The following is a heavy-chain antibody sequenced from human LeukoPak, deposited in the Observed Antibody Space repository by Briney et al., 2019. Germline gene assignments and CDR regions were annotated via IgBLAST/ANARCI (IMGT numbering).Heavy chain of an antibody. D-gene: IGHD3-22*01. CDR3: AREVIVVDPDAFDI. J-gene: IGHJ3*02. CDR2: INTNTGNP. V-gene: IGHV7-4-1*02. CDR1: GYTFTSYA. Sequence: ASVKVSCKASGYTFTSYAMNWVRQAPGQGLEWMGWINTNTGNPTYAQGFTGRFVFSLDTSVSTAYLQISSLKAEDTAVYYCAREVIVVDPDAFDIWGQGTMVTVSP.